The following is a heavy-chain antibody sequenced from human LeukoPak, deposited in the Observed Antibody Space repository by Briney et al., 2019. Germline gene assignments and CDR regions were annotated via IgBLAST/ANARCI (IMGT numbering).Heavy chain of an antibody. Sequence: ASVKVSCTASGYTFTSYGISWVRQAPGQGLERMGWISAYNGNTNYAQKLQGRVTMTTDTSTSTAYMELRSLRSDDTAVYYCARAIITIFGVVTEFDYWGQGTLVTVSS. D-gene: IGHD3-3*01. CDR1: GYTFTSYG. J-gene: IGHJ4*02. V-gene: IGHV1-18*01. CDR2: ISAYNGNT. CDR3: ARAIITIFGVVTEFDY.